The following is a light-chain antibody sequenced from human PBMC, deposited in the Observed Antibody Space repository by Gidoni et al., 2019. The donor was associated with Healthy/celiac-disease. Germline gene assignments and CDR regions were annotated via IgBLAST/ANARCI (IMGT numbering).Light chain of an antibody. Sequence: DIQMTKSPSSLSASVGDRVTITCRASQSISSYFNWYQQKPGKAPKLLIYAAPSLQSGVPSRCSGSGSGTDFTLTSSSLQPEDFATYYWQHSYSTPLTFGQGTKVEIK. V-gene: IGKV1-39*01. J-gene: IGKJ1*01. CDR2: AAP. CDR3: QHSYSTPLT. CDR1: QSISSY.